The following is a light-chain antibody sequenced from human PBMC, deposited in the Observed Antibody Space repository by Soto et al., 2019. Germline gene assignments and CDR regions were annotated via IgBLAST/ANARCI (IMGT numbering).Light chain of an antibody. Sequence: EVVMTQSPATLSVSPGERATLSCRASQSVNANLAWYQQKPGQAPRLLIHGASNRATGIPARFSGSGFGTEFILTISSLQSEDFAVYYCQQYNNWPPYTFGQGTRLEIK. CDR1: QSVNAN. CDR3: QQYNNWPPYT. V-gene: IGKV3-15*01. CDR2: GAS. J-gene: IGKJ2*01.